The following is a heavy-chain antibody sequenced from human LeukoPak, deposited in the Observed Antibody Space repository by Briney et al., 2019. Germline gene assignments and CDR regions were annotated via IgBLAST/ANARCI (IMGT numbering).Heavy chain of an antibody. CDR3: ARGYQLLPFDP. Sequence: SSQTLSLTCSVSGGSITSGSYYWSWIRQPAGKGLEWIGRIYTSGNTNYNPSLKSRVTISVDTSKNQFSLKLSSVTAADTAVYYCARGYQLLPFDPWGLGTLVTVSS. J-gene: IGHJ5*02. D-gene: IGHD2-2*01. V-gene: IGHV4-61*02. CDR1: GGSITSGSYY. CDR2: IYTSGNT.